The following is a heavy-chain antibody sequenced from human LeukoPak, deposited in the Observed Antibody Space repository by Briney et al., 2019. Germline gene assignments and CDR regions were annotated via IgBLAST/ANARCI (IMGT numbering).Heavy chain of an antibody. D-gene: IGHD3-16*01. J-gene: IGHJ4*02. CDR1: GYTFTSYA. CDR3: ARRPNLVGKFDY. V-gene: IGHV1-69*13. CDR2: IIPIFGTA. Sequence: ASVKVSCKASGYTFTSYAISWVRQAPGQGLEWMGGIIPIFGTANYAQKFQGRVTITADESTSTAYMELSSLRSEDTAVYYCARRPNLVGKFDYWGQGTLVTVSS.